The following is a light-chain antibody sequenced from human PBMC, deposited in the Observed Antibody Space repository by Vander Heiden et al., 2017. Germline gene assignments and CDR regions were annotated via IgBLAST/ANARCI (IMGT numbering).Light chain of an antibody. CDR2: WVF. CDR1: QSVLYSSNNKNY. Sequence: VTTERPDGLALCLGERATINRKSSQSVLYSSNNKNYLAWYQQKPGQPPKLLIYWVFTRESGVPDPLSDSGSGTDFTVTKSCMLADDVAAYNRQRYYSTHLFGEGTKVEIK. CDR3: QRYYSTHL. V-gene: IGKV4-1*01. J-gene: IGKJ4*02.